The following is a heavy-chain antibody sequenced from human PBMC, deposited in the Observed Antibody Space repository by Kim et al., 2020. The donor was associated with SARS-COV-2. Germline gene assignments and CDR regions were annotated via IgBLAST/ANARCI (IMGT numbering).Heavy chain of an antibody. Sequence: SETLSLTCAVYGGSFSGYYWSWIRQPPGKGLEWIGEINHSGSTNYNPSLKSRVTISVDTSKNQFSLKLSSVTAADTAVYYCASPYTYRSYYYYGMDVWGQGTTVTVSS. CDR1: GGSFSGYY. J-gene: IGHJ6*02. CDR2: INHSGST. CDR3: ASPYTYRSYYYYGMDV. V-gene: IGHV4-34*01. D-gene: IGHD3-16*01.